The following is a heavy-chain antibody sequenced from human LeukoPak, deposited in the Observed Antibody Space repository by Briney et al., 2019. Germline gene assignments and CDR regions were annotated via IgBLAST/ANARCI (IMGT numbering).Heavy chain of an antibody. D-gene: IGHD3-3*01. CDR1: GFTFSSYS. CDR3: AREDYDFWSDVKNWFDP. V-gene: IGHV3-21*01. Sequence: GGSLRLSCAASGFTFSSYSMNWVRQAPGKGLEWASSISSSSSYIYYADSVKGRFTISRDNAKNSLYLQMNSLRAEDTAVYYCAREDYDFWSDVKNWFDPWGQGTLVTVSS. J-gene: IGHJ5*02. CDR2: ISSSSSYI.